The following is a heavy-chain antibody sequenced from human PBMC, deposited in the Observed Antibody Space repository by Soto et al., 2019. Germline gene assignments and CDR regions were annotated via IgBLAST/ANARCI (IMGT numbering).Heavy chain of an antibody. J-gene: IGHJ4*02. CDR3: ARAHDSSGLHVGVRNYLDY. Sequence: PSETLSLTCTVSGGSISSYYWSWIRQPAGKGLEWIGRIYTSGSTNYNPSLKSRVTMSVDTSKNQFSLKLSSVTAADTAVYYCARAHDSSGLHVGVRNYLDYWGQGTLVTVSS. CDR1: GGSISSYY. CDR2: IYTSGST. V-gene: IGHV4-4*07. D-gene: IGHD3-22*01.